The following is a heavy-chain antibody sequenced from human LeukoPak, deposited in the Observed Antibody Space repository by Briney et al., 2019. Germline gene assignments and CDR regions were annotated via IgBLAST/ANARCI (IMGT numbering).Heavy chain of an antibody. V-gene: IGHV3-7*01. CDR1: GFTIRSYW. CDR2: IKQDGTEK. CDR3: PRVFGIYCSSTNCYPPVYSDY. Sequence: GGSLRLSCVASGFTIRSYWMSWVRQAPGKGLEWVANIKQDGTEKYYVDSVKGRFTISRDNAKKSLYLQMNSLRAEDTAVYYCPRVFGIYCSSTNCYPPVYSDYWGQGPLVPVSS. D-gene: IGHD2-2*01. J-gene: IGHJ4*02.